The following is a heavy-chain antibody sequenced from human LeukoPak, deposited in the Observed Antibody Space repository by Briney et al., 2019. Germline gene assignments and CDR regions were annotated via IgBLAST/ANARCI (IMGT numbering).Heavy chain of an antibody. V-gene: IGHV4-59*12. J-gene: IGHJ6*02. CDR3: ARDVLRFLEWLPRYYYYGMDV. CDR2: IYYSGST. Sequence: SETLSLTCTVSGVSISSYYWSWIRQPPGKGLEWIGYIYYSGSTNYDPSLKSRVTISVDTSKNQFSLKLSSVTAADTAVYYCARDVLRFLEWLPRYYYYGMDVWGQGTTVTVSS. D-gene: IGHD3-3*01. CDR1: GVSISSYY.